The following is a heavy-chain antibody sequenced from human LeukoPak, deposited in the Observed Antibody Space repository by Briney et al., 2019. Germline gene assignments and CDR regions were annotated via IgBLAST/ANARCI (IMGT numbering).Heavy chain of an antibody. CDR2: IYPGDSDT. Sequence: GESLKISCKGSGYSFTSYWIGWVRQMPGKGLEWKGIIYPGDSDTRYSPSFQGQVTISADKSISTAYLQWSSLKASDTAMYYCARRNYDFWSGYQSLSYYYYMDVWGKGTTVTVSS. V-gene: IGHV5-51*01. J-gene: IGHJ6*03. D-gene: IGHD3-3*01. CDR1: GYSFTSYW. CDR3: ARRNYDFWSGYQSLSYYYYMDV.